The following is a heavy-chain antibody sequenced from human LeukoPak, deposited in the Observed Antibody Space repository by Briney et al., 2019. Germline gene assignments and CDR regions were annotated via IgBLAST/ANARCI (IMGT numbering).Heavy chain of an antibody. V-gene: IGHV3-48*04. J-gene: IGHJ5*02. CDR3: ARGGYGSTRIWFDP. D-gene: IGHD2-2*01. CDR1: GFTFSSYS. CDR2: ISSSSSTI. Sequence: PGGSLRLSCAASGFTFSSYSMNWVRQAPGKGLEWVSYISSSSSTIYYADSVKGRFTISRDNAKNSLYLQMNSLRAEDTAVYYCARGGYGSTRIWFDPWGQGTLVTVSS.